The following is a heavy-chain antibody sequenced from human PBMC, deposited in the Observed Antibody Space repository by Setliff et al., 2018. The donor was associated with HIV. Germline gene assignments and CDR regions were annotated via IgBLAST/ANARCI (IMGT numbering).Heavy chain of an antibody. CDR2: INPNSGGT. CDR3: ARDTVKATFSDY. Sequence: AAVKVSCKASGYMFSGFHMHWVRQAAGQGLEWMGRINPNSGGTNYAQKFQGRVTMTTDTSISTVYMELSSLTSADTALYYCARDTVKATFSDYWGQGTLVTVSS. J-gene: IGHJ4*02. D-gene: IGHD4-17*01. V-gene: IGHV1-2*06. CDR1: GYMFSGFH.